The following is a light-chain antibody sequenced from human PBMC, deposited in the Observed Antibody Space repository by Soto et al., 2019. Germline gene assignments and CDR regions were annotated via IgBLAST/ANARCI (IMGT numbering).Light chain of an antibody. CDR1: QSISSV. CDR2: AAS. Sequence: DIQMTQSPSSLSASVGDRVTITCRASQSISSVLNWYQQKPWKAPKLLIYAASSLQSGVPSRFSGSGSGTDFTLTISSLQPEDFATYYCQQSYSTPPTFGQGTKVDI. V-gene: IGKV1-39*01. CDR3: QQSYSTPPT. J-gene: IGKJ1*01.